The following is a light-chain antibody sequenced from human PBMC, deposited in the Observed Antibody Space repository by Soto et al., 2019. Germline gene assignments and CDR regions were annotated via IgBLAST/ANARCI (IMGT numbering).Light chain of an antibody. CDR1: SSDVGGYNY. V-gene: IGLV2-11*01. J-gene: IGLJ3*02. CDR2: DVS. Sequence: QSALTQPRSVSGSPGQSVTISCTGTSSDVGGYNYVSWYQQHPGKAPKLMIYDVSKRPSGVPDRFSGSNSGITASLTISGLQAEDEADYYCCSYAGSYTWVFGGGIKLTVL. CDR3: CSYAGSYTWV.